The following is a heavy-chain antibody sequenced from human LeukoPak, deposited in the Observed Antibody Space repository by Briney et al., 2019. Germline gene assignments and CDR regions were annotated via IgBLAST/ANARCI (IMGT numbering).Heavy chain of an antibody. Sequence: GGSLRLSCAASGFTVSSNYMNWVRQAPGKGLVWVSRINIDGSTTTYADSVKGRFTISRDNAKNTLSLQMNSLRADDTAVYYCISDHTGHDDYWGQGTLVTGSS. CDR3: ISDHTGHDDY. J-gene: IGHJ4*02. CDR2: INIDGSTT. CDR1: GFTVSSNY. V-gene: IGHV3-74*01. D-gene: IGHD1-1*01.